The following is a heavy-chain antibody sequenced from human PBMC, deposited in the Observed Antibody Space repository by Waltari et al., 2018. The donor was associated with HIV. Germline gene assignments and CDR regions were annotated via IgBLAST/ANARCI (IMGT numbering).Heavy chain of an antibody. Sequence: EVQLLESGGGLVQPGGSLSLSCAASGFTFRGYAMRWVRQAPGKGLEWVSAISGSGGSTYYADSVKGRFTISRDNSKNTLYLQMNSLRAEDTAVYYCAKGGIVVVVAAFNWFDPWGQGTLVTVSS. V-gene: IGHV3-23*01. CDR2: ISGSGGST. J-gene: IGHJ5*02. CDR3: AKGGIVVVVAAFNWFDP. CDR1: GFTFRGYA. D-gene: IGHD2-15*01.